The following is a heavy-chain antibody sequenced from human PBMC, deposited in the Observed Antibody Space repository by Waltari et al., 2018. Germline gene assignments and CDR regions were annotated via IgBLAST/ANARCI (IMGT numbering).Heavy chain of an antibody. Sequence: QVQLQESGPGLVKPSETLSLTCAVSGYSISSGYYWVWIRQPPGKGLEWIGSIYHSGSTYYNPSLKSRVTISVDTSKNQFSLKLSSVTAADTAVYYCARHRPLLWFRELFGNFDYWGQGTLVTVSS. J-gene: IGHJ4*02. CDR2: IYHSGST. CDR3: ARHRPLLWFRELFGNFDY. D-gene: IGHD3-10*01. CDR1: GYSISSGYY. V-gene: IGHV4-38-2*01.